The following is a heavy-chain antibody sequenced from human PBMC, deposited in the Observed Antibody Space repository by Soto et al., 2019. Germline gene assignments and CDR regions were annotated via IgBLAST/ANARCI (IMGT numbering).Heavy chain of an antibody. V-gene: IGHV1-18*01. CDR2: SSAYHGNT. D-gene: IGHD6-13*01. CDR3: PTEGPTFIAAAGIDYYYYYYGMDV. Sequence: QVQLVQSGAEVKKPGASVKVSCKASGYTFTSYGISWVRQAPGQGLEWMGWSSAYHGNTNYAQKPRGRVTMTTDTATSTAYMELRSLRSDDTAVYYCPTEGPTFIAAAGIDYYYYYYGMDVWGQGTTVTVSS. CDR1: GYTFTSYG. J-gene: IGHJ6*02.